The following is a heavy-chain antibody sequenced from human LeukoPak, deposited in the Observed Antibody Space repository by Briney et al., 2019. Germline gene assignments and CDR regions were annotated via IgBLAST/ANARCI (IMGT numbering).Heavy chain of an antibody. CDR1: GFTFSSYS. CDR3: ASRYSSSCDY. CDR2: ISSSSYI. V-gene: IGHV3-21*01. J-gene: IGHJ4*02. Sequence: PGGSLRLSCAASGFTFSSYSMNWVRQAPGKGLEWVSSISSSSYIYYADSGKGRFTISRDNAKTSLTLQMKRLSAETTAVYYCASRYSSSCDYWGQGTLVTVSS. D-gene: IGHD6-13*01.